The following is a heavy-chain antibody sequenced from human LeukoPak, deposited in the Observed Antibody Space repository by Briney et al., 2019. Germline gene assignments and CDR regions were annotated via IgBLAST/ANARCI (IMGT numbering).Heavy chain of an antibody. CDR1: GFTFSNYW. J-gene: IGHJ6*02. V-gene: IGHV3-7*01. CDR2: IQQHGSET. CDR3: TRDLMDYDVSTGLHHYYMDV. D-gene: IGHD3-9*01. Sequence: GGSLRLSCAASGFTFSNYWMSWVRQAPGKGLEWVANIQQHGSETYYGDSVKGRFTISRDNAKNSLYLQMNTLRVEDTAVYYCTRDLMDYDVSTGLHHYYMDVWGQGTTVTVSS.